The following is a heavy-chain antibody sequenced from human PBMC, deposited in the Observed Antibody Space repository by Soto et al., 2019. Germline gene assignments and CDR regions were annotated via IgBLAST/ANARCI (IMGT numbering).Heavy chain of an antibody. CDR2: ISYDGSNK. V-gene: IGHV3-30-3*01. CDR1: GFTFSSYA. D-gene: IGHD5-18*01. CDR3: ARDRGPAAMVNGGRDY. Sequence: QVQLVESGGGVVQPGRSLRLSCAASGFTFSSYAMHWVRQAPGKGLEWVAVISYDGSNKYYADSVKGRFTISRDNSKNTLYLQMHSLRAEDTAVYYCARDRGPAAMVNGGRDYWGQGTLVTVSS. J-gene: IGHJ4*02.